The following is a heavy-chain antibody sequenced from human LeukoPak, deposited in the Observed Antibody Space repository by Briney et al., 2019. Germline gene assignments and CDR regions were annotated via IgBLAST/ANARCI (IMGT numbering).Heavy chain of an antibody. CDR3: AKDPYYYDSSGYYGWYNWFDP. CDR1: GFTFSSYG. CDR2: ISGSGGST. D-gene: IGHD3-22*01. Sequence: PGGSLRLPCAASGFTFSSYGMSWVRQAPGKGLEWVSAISGSGGSTYYADSVKGRFTISRDNSKNTLYLQMNSLRAEDTAVYYCAKDPYYYDSSGYYGWYNWFDPWGQGTLVTVSS. J-gene: IGHJ5*02. V-gene: IGHV3-23*01.